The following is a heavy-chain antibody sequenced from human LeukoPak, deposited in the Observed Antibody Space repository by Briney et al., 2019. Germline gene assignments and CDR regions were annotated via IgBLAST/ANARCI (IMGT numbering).Heavy chain of an antibody. CDR2: INWNGGST. Sequence: GGSLRLSCAASGFTFVDYGISWVRQAPGKGLEWVSGINWNGGSTGYADSVKGRFTISRDNAKNSLYLQMNSLRAEDTALYYCARAGGDYGDGYAYFDYWGQGTLVTVSS. CDR1: GFTFVDYG. V-gene: IGHV3-20*04. D-gene: IGHD4-17*01. J-gene: IGHJ4*02. CDR3: ARAGGDYGDGYAYFDY.